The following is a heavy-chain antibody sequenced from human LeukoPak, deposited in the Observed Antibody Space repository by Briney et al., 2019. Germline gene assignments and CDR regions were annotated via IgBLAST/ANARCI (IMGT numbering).Heavy chain of an antibody. D-gene: IGHD1-26*01. CDR1: GYTFTSYD. J-gene: IGHJ4*02. CDR3: ARDHLVEWELLYYFDY. Sequence: ASVKVSCKASGYTFTSYDINWVRQATGQGLEWMGWMNPNSGNTGYAQKFQGRVTMTRNTSISTAYMELSSLRSEDTAVYYCARDHLVEWELLYYFDYWGQGTLVTVSS. CDR2: MNPNSGNT. V-gene: IGHV1-8*01.